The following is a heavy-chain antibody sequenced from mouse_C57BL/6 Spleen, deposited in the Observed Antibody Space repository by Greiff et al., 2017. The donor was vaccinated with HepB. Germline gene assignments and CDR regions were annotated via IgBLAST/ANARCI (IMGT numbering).Heavy chain of an antibody. CDR1: GYSITSGYD. V-gene: IGHV3-1*01. CDR2: ISYSGST. J-gene: IGHJ1*03. D-gene: IGHD1-1*01. CDR3: ARDRDYGSSSDWYFDV. Sequence: EVKLVESGPGMVKPSQSLSLTCTVTGYSITSGYDWHWIRHFPGNKLEWMGYISYSGSTNYNPSLKSRISITHDTSKNHFFLKLNSVTTEDTATYDCARDRDYGSSSDWYFDVWGTGTTVTVSS.